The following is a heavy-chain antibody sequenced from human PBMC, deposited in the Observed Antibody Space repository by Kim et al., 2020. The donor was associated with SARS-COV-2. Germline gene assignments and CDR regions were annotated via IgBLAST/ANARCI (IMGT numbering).Heavy chain of an antibody. CDR2: ST. V-gene: IGHV3-23*01. D-gene: IGHD6-19*01. Sequence: STSYADSVKGRFTISRDKSKNTLYLQMNSLRAEDTAVYYGANPYSSGFRHWGQGTLVTVSS. CDR3: ANPYSSGFRH. J-gene: IGHJ1*01.